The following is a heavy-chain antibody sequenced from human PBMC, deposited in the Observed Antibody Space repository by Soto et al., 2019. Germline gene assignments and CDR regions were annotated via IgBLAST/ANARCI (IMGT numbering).Heavy chain of an antibody. CDR1: GFSFNTFG. J-gene: IGHJ4*02. V-gene: IGHV3-30*18. CDR3: AKDWGHGDYVFDN. D-gene: IGHD4-17*01. Sequence: QVQLVESGGGVVQPGRSLRLSCAASGFSFNTFGIHWVRQAPGKGLEWVALISDDGRNKYFADSVKGRFTISRDNSNNTLYLQMNSLRAEDTAVYYCAKDWGHGDYVFDNWGQGHRVIVSS. CDR2: ISDDGRNK.